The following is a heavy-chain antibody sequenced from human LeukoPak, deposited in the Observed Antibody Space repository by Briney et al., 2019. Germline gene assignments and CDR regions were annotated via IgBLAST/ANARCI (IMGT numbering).Heavy chain of an antibody. D-gene: IGHD3-10*02. CDR2: ITNDGSST. J-gene: IGHJ4*02. CDR1: GLTFSSHW. CDR3: ARDRNYVPDY. V-gene: IGHV3-74*01. Sequence: GGSLRLSCAASGLTFSSHWMHWVRQAPGKGLGWVSRITNDGSSTTYADSVKGRFTISRDNAKNMLYLQVNSLRAEDTAVYYCARDRNYVPDYWGQGTLVTVSS.